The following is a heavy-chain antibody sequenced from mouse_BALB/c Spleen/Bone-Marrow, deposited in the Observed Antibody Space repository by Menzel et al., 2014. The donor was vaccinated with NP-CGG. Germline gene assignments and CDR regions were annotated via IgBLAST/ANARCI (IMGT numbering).Heavy chain of an antibody. J-gene: IGHJ2*01. Sequence: QVQLQHSGADLVKPGASVKLSCKASGYTFTRYRMEWVKRRPGQGLEWIGEINPSNGRTNYNEKFKSKATLTVDKSSSTAYMLRSSLTSEDSAVYYCAREAYYGPDYWGQGTTLTVSS. CDR3: AREAYYGPDY. D-gene: IGHD1-2*01. CDR1: GYTFTRYR. V-gene: IGHV1S81*02. CDR2: INPSNGRT.